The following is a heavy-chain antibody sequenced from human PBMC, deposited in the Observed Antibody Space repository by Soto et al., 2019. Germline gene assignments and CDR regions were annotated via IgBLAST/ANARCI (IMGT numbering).Heavy chain of an antibody. D-gene: IGHD6-19*01. V-gene: IGHV3-30-3*01. Sequence: GGSLRLSCTASGFMFSAYAMLWVRQAPGQGLEWVAAMSYDGTNKYYADSLKGRFTISRDNSKNTLFLQMSSLTADDSAVYYCARDPSPYTSGWYGIDFWGLGTLVTVSS. CDR2: MSYDGTNK. CDR3: ARDPSPYTSGWYGIDF. CDR1: GFMFSAYA. J-gene: IGHJ4*01.